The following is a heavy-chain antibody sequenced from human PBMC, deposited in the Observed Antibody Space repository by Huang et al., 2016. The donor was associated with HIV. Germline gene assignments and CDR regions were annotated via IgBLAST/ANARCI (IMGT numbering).Heavy chain of an antibody. D-gene: IGHD3-22*01. V-gene: IGHV3-53*02. CDR1: GFTVTTSHISWVRQAPGKGLAWIDWY. Sequence: EVQLVETGGGLIQPGGSLRLSCAASGFTVTTSHISWVRQAPGKGLAWIDWYISWGRPATGRGVGCIVLIYSGGNTDYADAVKGRFIISRDNSKNTVYLQMNSLRAEDTAVYYCAGGDYDSSGYYQGYLYYMDVWGKGTTVTVSS. CDR3: AGGDYDSSGYYQGYLYYMDV. CDR2: IYSGGNT. J-gene: IGHJ6*03.